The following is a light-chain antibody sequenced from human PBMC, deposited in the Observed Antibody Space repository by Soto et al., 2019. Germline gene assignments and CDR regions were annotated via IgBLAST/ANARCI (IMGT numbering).Light chain of an antibody. CDR3: AAWDDSLGGVV. CDR2: KNN. CDR1: SSNVGSNY. Sequence: QSVLTQPPSASGTPGQRVTLSCSGSSSNVGSNYVYWYQQLPGRAPKLLIYKNNQRPSGVPDRFSGSKSGTSASLAISGLRSEDETDYYCAAWDDSLGGVVFGGGTKLTVL. V-gene: IGLV1-47*01. J-gene: IGLJ2*01.